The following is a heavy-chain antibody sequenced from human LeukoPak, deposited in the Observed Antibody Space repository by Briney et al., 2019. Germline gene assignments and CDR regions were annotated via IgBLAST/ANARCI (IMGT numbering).Heavy chain of an antibody. CDR3: ARDYSPPHTAIVTGNWFDP. V-gene: IGHV3-33*01. J-gene: IGHJ5*02. CDR2: IWYDGSNK. CDR1: GFTFSSYG. Sequence: GGSLRLSCAASGFTFSSYGMHWVRQAPGKGLEWVSVIWYDGSNKYYADSVKGRFTISRDNSKNTLYLQMNSLRAEDTAVYYCARDYSPPHTAIVTGNWFDPWGQGTLVTVSS. D-gene: IGHD5-18*01.